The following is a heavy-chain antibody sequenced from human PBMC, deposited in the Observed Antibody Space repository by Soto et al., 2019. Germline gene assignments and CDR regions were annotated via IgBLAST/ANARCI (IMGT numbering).Heavy chain of an antibody. D-gene: IGHD4-4*01. CDR2: MNHSGST. V-gene: IGHV4-34*01. Sequence: SETLSLTCAVYGGSFSGHYWSWIRQPPGKGLEWIGEMNHSGSTNYNPSLKSRVTISVDTSKNQFSLKLSSVTAADTAVYYCARGLVTTFGYNWFDPWGQGTLVTVSS. J-gene: IGHJ5*02. CDR1: GGSFSGHY. CDR3: ARGLVTTFGYNWFDP.